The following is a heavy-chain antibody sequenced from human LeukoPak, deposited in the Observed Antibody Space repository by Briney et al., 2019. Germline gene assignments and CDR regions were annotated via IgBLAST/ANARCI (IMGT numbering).Heavy chain of an antibody. CDR2: ISSSGATI. Sequence: GGALRLSCAPSVFSLCDYIMSWMRQALGRGRGWVSYISSSGATIYYADSVWGRVTISREKVKNSLYLQMNSLRAEDTAVYYCARGSTNYYDSSGYYSAWGQGTLVTVSS. V-gene: IGHV3-11*04. CDR1: VFSLCDYI. J-gene: IGHJ4*02. CDR3: ARGSTNYYDSSGYYSA. D-gene: IGHD3-22*01.